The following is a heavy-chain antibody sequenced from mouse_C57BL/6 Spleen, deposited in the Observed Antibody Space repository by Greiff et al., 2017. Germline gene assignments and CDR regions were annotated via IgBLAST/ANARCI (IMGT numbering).Heavy chain of an antibody. D-gene: IGHD2-12*01. V-gene: IGHV7-3*01. Sequence: VKVVESGGGLVQPGGSLSLSCAASGFTFTDYYMSWVRQPPGKALEWLGFIRNKANGYTTEYSASVKGRFTISRDNSQSILYLQMNALRAEDSATYYCARYGLYGFAYWGQGTLVTVSA. CDR2: IRNKANGYTT. CDR3: ARYGLYGFAY. CDR1: GFTFTDYY. J-gene: IGHJ3*01.